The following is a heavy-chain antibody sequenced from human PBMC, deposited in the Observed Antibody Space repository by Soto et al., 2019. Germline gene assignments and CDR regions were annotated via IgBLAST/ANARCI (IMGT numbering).Heavy chain of an antibody. J-gene: IGHJ6*03. CDR2: ISSSSTYI. CDR3: ARVAGTDMVLYMDV. V-gene: IGHV3-21*01. Sequence: EVQLVESGGGLVKPGGSLRLSCAASGFTFSTYSMNWVRQAPGKGLEWVSSISSSSTYIYYADSVKGRFTISRDNAKKSLYLQMNSLRAEYTAVYYCARVAGTDMVLYMDVWGKGTTVTVSS. D-gene: IGHD5-18*01. CDR1: GFTFSTYS.